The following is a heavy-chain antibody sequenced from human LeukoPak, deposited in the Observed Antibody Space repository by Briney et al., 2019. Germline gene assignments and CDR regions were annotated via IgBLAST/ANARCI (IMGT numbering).Heavy chain of an antibody. V-gene: IGHV3-23*01. J-gene: IGHJ4*02. D-gene: IGHD3-16*01. CDR2: ISGSGGST. Sequence: GGSLRLSCAASGFTFSSYAMSWVRQAPGKGLEWVSAISGSGGSTYYADSVKGRFTISRDNSKNTLYLQMNSVRGDDTPVYYCAKGNTFGGVIVAAPDYWGQGTLVTVSS. CDR1: GFTFSSYA. CDR3: AKGNTFGGVIVAAPDY.